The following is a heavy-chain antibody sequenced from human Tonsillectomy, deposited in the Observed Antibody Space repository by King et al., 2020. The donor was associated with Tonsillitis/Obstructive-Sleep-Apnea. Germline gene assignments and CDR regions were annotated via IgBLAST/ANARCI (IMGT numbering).Heavy chain of an antibody. V-gene: IGHV4-59*08. Sequence: QLQESGPGLVKPSETLSLTCTVSGGSISSYYWSWIRQPPGKGLEWIGYIYYSGSTNYNPSLKSRVTISVDTSKNQFSLKLSSVTAADTAVYYCASSVSGYEFWSGYVIDYWGQGTLVTVSS. CDR3: ASSVSGYEFWSGYVIDY. CDR2: IYYSGST. J-gene: IGHJ4*02. CDR1: GGSISSYY. D-gene: IGHD3-3*01.